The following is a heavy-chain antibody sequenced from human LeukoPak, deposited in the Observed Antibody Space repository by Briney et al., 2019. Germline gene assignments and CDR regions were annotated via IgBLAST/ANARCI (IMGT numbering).Heavy chain of an antibody. CDR1: GFTFSSYS. J-gene: IGHJ4*02. D-gene: IGHD3-22*01. CDR3: ARRHDYYDSSGYYFFAY. Sequence: GGSLRLSCAASGFTFSSYSMNWVRQAPGKGLEWVSSISSSSYIYYADSVKGRFTISRDNAKNSLYLQMNSLRAEDTAVYYCARRHDYYDSSGYYFFAYWGQGTLVTVSS. CDR2: ISSSSYI. V-gene: IGHV3-21*01.